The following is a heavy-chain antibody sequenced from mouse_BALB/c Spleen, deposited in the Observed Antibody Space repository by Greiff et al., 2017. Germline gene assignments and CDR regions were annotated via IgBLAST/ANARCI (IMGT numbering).Heavy chain of an antibody. CDR1: GFSLTSYD. CDR3: VRDDYDYAMDY. Sequence: VQVVESGPGLVAPSQSLSITCTVSGFSLTSYDISWIRQPPGKGLEWLGVIWTGGGTNYNSAFMSRLSISKDNSKSQVFLKMNSLQTDDTAIYYCVRDDYDYAMDYWGQGTSVTVSA. J-gene: IGHJ4*01. V-gene: IGHV2-9-2*01. D-gene: IGHD2-4*01. CDR2: IWTGGGT.